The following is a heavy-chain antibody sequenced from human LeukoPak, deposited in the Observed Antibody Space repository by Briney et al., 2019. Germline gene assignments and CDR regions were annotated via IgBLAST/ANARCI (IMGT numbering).Heavy chain of an antibody. CDR3: ARDKAYDFWSGYYSPQGDY. CDR2: IIPILGIA. V-gene: IGHV1-69*04. J-gene: IGHJ4*02. CDR1: GGTFSSYA. D-gene: IGHD3-3*01. Sequence: SVKVSCKASGGTFSSYAISWVRQAPGQGLEWMGRIIPILGIANYAQKFQGRVTITADKSTSTAYMELSSLRSEDTAVYYCARDKAYDFWSGYYSPQGDYWGQGTLVTASS.